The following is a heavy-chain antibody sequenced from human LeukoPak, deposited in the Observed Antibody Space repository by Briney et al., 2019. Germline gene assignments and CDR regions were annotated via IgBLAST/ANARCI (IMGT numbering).Heavy chain of an antibody. Sequence: SETLSLTCAVYGGSFSGYYWSWIRQPPGKGREWIGEINHSGSHNYNPSLKSRVTISVDTSKNQFSLKLSSVTAADTAVYYCARGPNRILAYCGGDCYRSPAFDIWGQGTMVTVSS. CDR1: GGSFSGYY. V-gene: IGHV4-34*01. D-gene: IGHD2-21*02. CDR3: ARGPNRILAYCGGDCYRSPAFDI. J-gene: IGHJ3*02. CDR2: INHSGSH.